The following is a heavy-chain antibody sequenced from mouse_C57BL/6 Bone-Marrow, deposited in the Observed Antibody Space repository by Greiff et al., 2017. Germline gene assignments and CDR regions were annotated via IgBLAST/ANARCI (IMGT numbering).Heavy chain of an antibody. CDR2: IYPGDGDT. J-gene: IGHJ3*01. D-gene: IGHD2-1*01. V-gene: IGHV1-82*01. Sequence: QVQLQQSGPELVKPGASVKISCKASGYAFSSSWMNWVKQRPGKGLEWIGRIYPGDGDTNYNGKFKGKATLTADKASSTAYMQLSSLTYEDSAVYFCALYYLFAYWGQGTLVTVSA. CDR1: GYAFSSSW. CDR3: ALYYLFAY.